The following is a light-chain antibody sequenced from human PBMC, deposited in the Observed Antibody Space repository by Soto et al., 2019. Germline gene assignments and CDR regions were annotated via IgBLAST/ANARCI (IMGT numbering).Light chain of an antibody. Sequence: DIQMTQSPSTVSASVGDGVTITCRASQSISTWLAWYQQKPGKAPNLLIYDASTLESGGPSGFSGSGSGTDFALTISSLQPDDSATYYCHQYNSYPYTFGQGTKLEIK. CDR1: QSISTW. J-gene: IGKJ2*01. CDR3: HQYNSYPYT. V-gene: IGKV1-5*01. CDR2: DAS.